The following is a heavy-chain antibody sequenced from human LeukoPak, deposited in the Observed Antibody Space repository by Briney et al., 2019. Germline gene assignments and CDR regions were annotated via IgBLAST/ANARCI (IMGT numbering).Heavy chain of an antibody. D-gene: IGHD3-10*01. CDR2: INHSGST. CDR3: ARQSMVRGLTILRRRTGWFDP. CDR1: GGSISSSSYY. V-gene: IGHV4-39*01. J-gene: IGHJ5*02. Sequence: PSETLSLTCTVSGGSISSSSYYWGWIRQPPGKGLEWIGEINHSGSTNYNPSLKSRVTISVDTSKNQFSLKLSSVTAADTAVYYCARQSMVRGLTILRRRTGWFDPWGQGTLVTVSS.